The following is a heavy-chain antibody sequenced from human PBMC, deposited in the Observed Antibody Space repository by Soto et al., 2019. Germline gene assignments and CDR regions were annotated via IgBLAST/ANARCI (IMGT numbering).Heavy chain of an antibody. J-gene: IGHJ4*02. D-gene: IGHD6-6*01. V-gene: IGHV3-48*03. CDR3: ATGIAARPAPGY. Sequence: GGSLRLSCAASGFTFSSYEMNWVHQAPGKGLEWVSYISSSGSTIYYADSVKGRFTISRDNAKNSLYLQMNSLRAEDTAVYYCATGIAARPAPGYWGQGTLVTVSS. CDR2: ISSSGSTI. CDR1: GFTFSSYE.